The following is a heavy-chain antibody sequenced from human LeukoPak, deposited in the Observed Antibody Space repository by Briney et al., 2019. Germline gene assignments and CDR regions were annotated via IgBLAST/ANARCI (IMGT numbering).Heavy chain of an antibody. V-gene: IGHV3-23*01. CDR1: GFTFSTYA. CDR3: AKAMSTDHYDSRGFYRVDFDS. J-gene: IGHJ4*02. Sequence: QPGGSLRLSCAASGFTFSTYAMSWVRQAPGKGLEWVSALTNSGGSGGVTYYADSVKGRFIISTDNSKSTLYLQLSSLRAEDTAVYYCAKAMSTDHYDSRGFYRVDFDSWGQGTLVTVSS. CDR2: LTNSGGSGGVT. D-gene: IGHD3-22*01.